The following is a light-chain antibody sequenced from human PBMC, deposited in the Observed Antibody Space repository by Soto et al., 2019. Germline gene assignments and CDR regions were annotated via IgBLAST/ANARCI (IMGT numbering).Light chain of an antibody. J-gene: IGKJ4*02. V-gene: IGKV3-20*01. CDR1: QSDSSSY. CDR2: AAS. CDR3: QQYGGSPPLT. Sequence: EIVLTQSPGTLSLSPGERATLSCRASQSDSSSYLAWYQQKPGQAPRLLIFAASSRATGIPDRFTGSGSGTDFTLTISRLESEDFAVYYCQQYGGSPPLTFGGGTRVEVK.